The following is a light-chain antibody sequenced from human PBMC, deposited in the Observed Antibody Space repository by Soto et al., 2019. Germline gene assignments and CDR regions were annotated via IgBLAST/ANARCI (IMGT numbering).Light chain of an antibody. J-gene: IGKJ1*01. Sequence: EIVMTQSPATLSVSLGGRATISCMASQSVSSRYLAWYTQKPGQATRLIIFGASTRAAGFPDRVSGSGSGTDVTLTISRLEPEDVAVYYGQQYGSSPRTFGQGTKVDIK. CDR2: GAS. CDR3: QQYGSSPRT. V-gene: IGKV3-20*01. CDR1: QSVSSRY.